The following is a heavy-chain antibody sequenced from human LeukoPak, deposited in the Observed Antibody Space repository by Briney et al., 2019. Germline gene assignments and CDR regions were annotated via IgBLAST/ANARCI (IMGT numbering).Heavy chain of an antibody. CDR3: AREGFFERGYVIHFFDW. Sequence: GASVKVSCKASGYTFTSYGISWVRQAPGQGLEWMGWISAYNGNTNYAQKLQGRVTMTTDTSTSTAYMELRSLRSDDTAVYYCAREGFFERGYVIHFFDWWGQGTLVTVSS. CDR2: ISAYNGNT. CDR1: GYTFTSYG. J-gene: IGHJ4*02. V-gene: IGHV1-18*01. D-gene: IGHD5-12*01.